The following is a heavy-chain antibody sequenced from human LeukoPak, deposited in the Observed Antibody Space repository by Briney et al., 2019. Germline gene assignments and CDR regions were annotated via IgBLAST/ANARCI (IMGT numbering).Heavy chain of an antibody. Sequence: QAGGSLRLSCAASGFTFSSYAMSWVRQAPGKGLEWVSAISGSGGSTNYADSAKGRFTISRDNSKNTLYLQMNSLRAEDTAVYYCARVIVVVPAAYFDYWGQGTLVTVSS. CDR1: GFTFSSYA. J-gene: IGHJ4*02. D-gene: IGHD2-2*01. V-gene: IGHV3-23*01. CDR3: ARVIVVVPAAYFDY. CDR2: ISGSGGST.